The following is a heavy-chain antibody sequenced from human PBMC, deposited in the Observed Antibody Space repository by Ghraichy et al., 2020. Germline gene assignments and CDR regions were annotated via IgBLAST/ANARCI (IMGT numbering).Heavy chain of an antibody. D-gene: IGHD5-18*01. CDR3: ATHDVDTAMFRHTYDY. CDR2: IYHSGST. V-gene: IGHV4-4*02. Sequence: SETLSLTCAVSGGSISSSNWWSWVRQPPGKGLEWIGEIYHSGSTNYNPSLKSRVTISVDKSKNQFSLKLSSVTAADTAVYYCATHDVDTAMFRHTYDYWGQGTLVTVSS. CDR1: GGSISSSNW. J-gene: IGHJ4*02.